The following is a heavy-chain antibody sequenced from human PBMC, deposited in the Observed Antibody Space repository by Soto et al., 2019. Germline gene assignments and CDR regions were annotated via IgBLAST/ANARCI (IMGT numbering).Heavy chain of an antibody. V-gene: IGHV4-34*01. CDR3: ARGMEQALDY. J-gene: IGHJ4*02. Sequence: QVQLQQWGAGLLKPSETLSLTCAVYGGSFSGYYWSWIRQPPGKGLEWIGEINHSGSTNYNPSLKSRVTISVDTSKNQLSLKLSSVTAADTAVYYCARGMEQALDYWGQGTLVTVSS. D-gene: IGHD1-26*01. CDR1: GGSFSGYY. CDR2: INHSGST.